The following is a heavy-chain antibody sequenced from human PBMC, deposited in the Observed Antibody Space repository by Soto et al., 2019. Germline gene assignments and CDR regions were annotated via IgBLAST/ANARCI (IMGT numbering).Heavy chain of an antibody. CDR1: GFTFSSYG. J-gene: IGHJ4*02. Sequence: GGSLRLSCSASGFTFSSYGMHWVRQAPGKGLEWVAVISYDGSNKYYADSVKGRFTISRDNSKNTLYLQMNSLRAEDTAVYYWAKSDPMWWRLEYFDYWGQGTLVTVSS. CDR2: ISYDGSNK. D-gene: IGHD2-21*01. CDR3: AKSDPMWWRLEYFDY. V-gene: IGHV3-30*18.